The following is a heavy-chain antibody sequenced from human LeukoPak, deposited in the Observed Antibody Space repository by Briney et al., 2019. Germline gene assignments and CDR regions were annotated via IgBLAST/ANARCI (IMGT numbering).Heavy chain of an antibody. V-gene: IGHV3-48*03. CDR3: ARVALRYYYGSGSYYPNNWFDP. CDR2: ISSSGSTI. CDR1: GFTFSSYE. Sequence: GGSLRLSCAASGFTFSSYEMNWVRQAPGKGLEWVSYISSSGSTIYYADSVKGRFTISRDNAKNSLYLQMNSLRAEDTAVYYCARVALRYYYGSGSYYPNNWFDPWGQGTLVTVSS. D-gene: IGHD3-10*01. J-gene: IGHJ5*02.